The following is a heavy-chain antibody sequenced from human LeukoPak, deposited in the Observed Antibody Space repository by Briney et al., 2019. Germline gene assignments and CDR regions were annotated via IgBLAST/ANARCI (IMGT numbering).Heavy chain of an antibody. J-gene: IGHJ4*02. CDR3: ARRGSNGFGY. D-gene: IGHD6-13*01. Sequence: SETLSLTCAVYGGSFRGYYWSWIRQPPGKALEWIGEINHSGSTNHNPSLKSRVTISIDTSKNQFSLKPSSVTAADTAVYYCARRGSNGFGYWGQGTLVTVSS. CDR2: INHSGST. V-gene: IGHV4-34*01. CDR1: GGSFRGYY.